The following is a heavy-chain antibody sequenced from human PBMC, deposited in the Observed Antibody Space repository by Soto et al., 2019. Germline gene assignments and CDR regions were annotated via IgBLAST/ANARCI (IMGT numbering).Heavy chain of an antibody. J-gene: IGHJ6*02. D-gene: IGHD3-3*01. CDR1: GFTFDDYG. Sequence: GGSLRLSCAASGFTFDDYGMSWVRQAPGKGLEWVSGINWNGGSTGYADSVKGRFTISRDNAKNSLYLQMNSLRAEDTALYYCARDHYDFWSGYYDGEDYYYYGMDVWGQGTTVTVSS. CDR3: ARDHYDFWSGYYDGEDYYYYGMDV. CDR2: INWNGGST. V-gene: IGHV3-20*04.